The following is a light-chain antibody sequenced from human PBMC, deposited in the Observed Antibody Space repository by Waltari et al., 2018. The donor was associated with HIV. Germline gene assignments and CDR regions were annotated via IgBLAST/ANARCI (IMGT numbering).Light chain of an antibody. CDR2: SNN. CDR3: QCYDSSLRLWV. Sequence: QTVLPQPPSVSGPPGQRIAISCTGGHSNIATGYDVHWYQRLPGTAPKHLLHSNNNRPSRVTARFAGAKSGTSGSLDITGRQTEDEADYYCQCYDSSLRLWVFGGGTKLTVL. J-gene: IGLJ3*02. CDR1: HSNIATGYD. V-gene: IGLV1-40*01.